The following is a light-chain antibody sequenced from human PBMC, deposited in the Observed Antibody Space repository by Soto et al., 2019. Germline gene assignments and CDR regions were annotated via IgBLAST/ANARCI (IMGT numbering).Light chain of an antibody. CDR2: AAS. CDR3: QQTDTIPRT. CDR1: QSISGY. Sequence: DIQMTQSPSSLSASIGDRVTITCRASQSISGYLNWFQQKPGKAPKLLIYAASTLQSGVPSRFSGSGSGTDFTLTISSLQREDFATYYCQQTDTIPRTFGPGTKVTI. V-gene: IGKV1-39*01. J-gene: IGKJ3*01.